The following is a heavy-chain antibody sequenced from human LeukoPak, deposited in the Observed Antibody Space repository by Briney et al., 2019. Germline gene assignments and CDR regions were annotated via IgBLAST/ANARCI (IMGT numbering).Heavy chain of an antibody. J-gene: IGHJ4*02. CDR2: IIPIFGTA. Sequence: ASVKVSCKASGGTFSSYAISWVRQAPRQGLEWMGGIIPIFGTANYAQKFQGRVTITADESTSTAYMELSSLRSEDTAVYYCALYKGSGSYYPIDYWGQGTLVTVSS. CDR1: GGTFSSYA. V-gene: IGHV1-69*01. D-gene: IGHD3-10*01. CDR3: ALYKGSGSYYPIDY.